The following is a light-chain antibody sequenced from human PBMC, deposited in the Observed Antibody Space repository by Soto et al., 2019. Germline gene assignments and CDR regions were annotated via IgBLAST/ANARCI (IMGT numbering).Light chain of an antibody. Sequence: QSALTQPASVSGSPGQSITISCTGTSSDVGGYNYVSWYQHHPGKAPKLMIYDVNNRPSGVSNRFSGSKSGNTASLTISGLQAEDEADYYCSSYTSSSTLVFGGGTQLTV. CDR1: SSDVGGYNY. CDR3: SSYTSSSTLV. V-gene: IGLV2-14*03. CDR2: DVN. J-gene: IGLJ2*01.